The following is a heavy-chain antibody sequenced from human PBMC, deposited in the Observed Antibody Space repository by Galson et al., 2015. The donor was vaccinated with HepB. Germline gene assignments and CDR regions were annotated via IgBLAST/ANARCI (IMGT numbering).Heavy chain of an antibody. CDR1: GFTFASYW. CDR3: AKSRFTWFGLDV. V-gene: IGHV3-7*03. D-gene: IGHD3-10*01. Sequence: SLRLSCADSGFTFASYWMSWVRQAPGSGLEWVANIDQHGSEIYYVDSVKGRFTISRDNAKNAVYLQMNSLRPDDTAVYYCAKSRFTWFGLDVWGQGTTVTVSS. J-gene: IGHJ6*02. CDR2: IDQHGSEI.